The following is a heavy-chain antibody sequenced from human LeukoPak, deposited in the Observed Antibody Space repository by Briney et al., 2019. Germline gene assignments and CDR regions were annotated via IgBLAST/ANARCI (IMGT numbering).Heavy chain of an antibody. J-gene: IGHJ5*02. V-gene: IGHV4-34*01. CDR2: INHSGST. Sequence: SETLSLTCAVYGGSFSGYYWSWIRQPPGKGLEWIGEINHSGSTNYNPSLKSRVTISVDTSKNQFSLKLSSVTAADTAVYYCARGAGYYSWFDPWGQGTLVTVSS. CDR1: GGSFSGYY. CDR3: ARGAGYYSWFDP. D-gene: IGHD1-26*01.